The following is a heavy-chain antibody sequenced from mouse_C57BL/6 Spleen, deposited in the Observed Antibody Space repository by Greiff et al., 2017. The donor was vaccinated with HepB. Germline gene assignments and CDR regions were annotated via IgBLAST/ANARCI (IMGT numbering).Heavy chain of an antibody. CDR3: ARDYYGTPFAY. CDR2: IYTGGGYT. J-gene: IGHJ3*01. D-gene: IGHD1-1*01. V-gene: IGHV1-63*01. Sequence: QVQLQQSGAELVRPGTSVKMSCKASGYTFTNYWIGWAKQRPGHGLEWIGDIYTGGGYTNYNEKFKGKATLTADKSSSTAYMQFSSLTSEDSAIYYCARDYYGTPFAYWGQGTLVTVSA. CDR1: GYTFTNYW.